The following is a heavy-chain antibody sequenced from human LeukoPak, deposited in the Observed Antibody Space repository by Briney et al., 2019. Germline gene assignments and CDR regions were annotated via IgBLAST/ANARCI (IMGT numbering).Heavy chain of an antibody. CDR3: ARDSWGVVIMGMGDFDY. CDR2: ISYDGSNK. CDR1: GFTFSSYA. V-gene: IGHV3-30-3*01. D-gene: IGHD3-3*01. J-gene: IGHJ4*02. Sequence: RRSLRLSCAASGFTFSSYAMHWVRQAPGKRLEWVAVISYDGSNKYYAGSVKGRFTISRDNSKNTLYLQMNSLRAEDTAVYYCARDSWGVVIMGMGDFDYWGQGTLVTVSS.